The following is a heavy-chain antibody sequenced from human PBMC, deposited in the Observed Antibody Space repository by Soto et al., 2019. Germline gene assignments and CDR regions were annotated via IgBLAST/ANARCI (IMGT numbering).Heavy chain of an antibody. CDR2: IYYSGST. J-gene: IGHJ3*02. V-gene: IGHV4-61*05. D-gene: IGHD6-6*01. CDR3: ARGSFVLWAFDI. CDR1: GASITSTTYF. Sequence: PSETLSLTCSLSGASITSTTYFWAWIRQPPGKGLEWIGYIYYSGSTNYNPSLKSRVTISVDTSKNQFSLKLSSVTAADTAVYYCARGSFVLWAFDIWGQGTMVTVSS.